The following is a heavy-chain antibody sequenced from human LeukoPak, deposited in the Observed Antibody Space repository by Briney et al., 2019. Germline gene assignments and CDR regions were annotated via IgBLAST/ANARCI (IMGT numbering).Heavy chain of an antibody. J-gene: IGHJ4*02. D-gene: IGHD3-10*01. V-gene: IGHV4-59*01. CDR2: IYYSGST. Sequence: PSETLSLTCTVSGGSISSYYWSWIRQPPGKGLEWIGYIYYSGSTNYNPSLKSRVTISVDTSRNQSSLQLSSVTAADTAVYYCAIVDYYGSGGIFDYWGQGTLVTVSS. CDR3: AIVDYYGSGGIFDY. CDR1: GGSISSYY.